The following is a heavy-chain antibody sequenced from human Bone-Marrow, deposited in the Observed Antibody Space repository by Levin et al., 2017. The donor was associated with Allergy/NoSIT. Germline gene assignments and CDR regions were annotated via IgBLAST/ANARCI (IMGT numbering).Heavy chain of an antibody. V-gene: IGHV1-69*13. CDR3: ARDTTYYYGSGSYYMAPDY. CDR1: GGTFSSYA. Sequence: VASVKVSCKASGGTFSSYAISWVRQAPGQGLEWMGGIIPIFGTANYAQKFQGRVTITADESTSTAYMELSSLRSEDTAVYYCARDTTYYYGSGSYYMAPDYWGQGTLVTVSS. CDR2: IIPIFGTA. D-gene: IGHD3-10*01. J-gene: IGHJ4*02.